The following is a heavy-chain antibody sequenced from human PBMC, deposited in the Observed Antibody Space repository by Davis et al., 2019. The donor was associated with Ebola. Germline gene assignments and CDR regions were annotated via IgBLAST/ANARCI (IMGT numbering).Heavy chain of an antibody. CDR3: ARGRFGELPFDY. J-gene: IGHJ4*02. Sequence: GGSLRLSCATSGLTFSNFGMSWVRQAPGKGLEWVANIKQDGSEKYYVDSVKGRFTISRDNSKNTLYLQMNSLRAEDTAVYYCARGRFGELPFDYWGQGTLVTVSS. V-gene: IGHV3-7*03. CDR1: GLTFSNFG. CDR2: IKQDGSEK. D-gene: IGHD3-10*01.